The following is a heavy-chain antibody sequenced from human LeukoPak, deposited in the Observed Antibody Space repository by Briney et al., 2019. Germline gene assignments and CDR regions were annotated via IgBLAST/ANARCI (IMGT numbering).Heavy chain of an antibody. D-gene: IGHD3-10*01. V-gene: IGHV3-23*01. J-gene: IGHJ4*02. CDR1: GFTFSNYA. CDR2: ITGSGDT. CDR3: GKDVPYGGDY. Sequence: HTGGSLRLSGAASGFTFSNYAMSWVRQAPGKGLEWVSAITGSGDTYSADSVKGRFIISRDNSKNTLYLQMNSLRAEDTAVYYCGKDVPYGGDYWGQGTLVIVSS.